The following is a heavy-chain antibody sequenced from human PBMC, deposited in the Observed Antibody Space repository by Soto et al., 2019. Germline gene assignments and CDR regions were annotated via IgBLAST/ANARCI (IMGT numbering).Heavy chain of an antibody. D-gene: IGHD2-15*01. CDR2: INAGNGNT. V-gene: IGHV1-3*01. CDR1: GYTFTSYA. Sequence: ASVKGSCKASGYTFTSYAMHWVRQAPGQRLEWMGWINAGNGNTKYSQKFQGRVTITRDTSASTAYMELSSLRSEDTAVYYCASVDCSGGSCYGDFTDYYGMDVWGQGTTVTVSS. J-gene: IGHJ6*02. CDR3: ASVDCSGGSCYGDFTDYYGMDV.